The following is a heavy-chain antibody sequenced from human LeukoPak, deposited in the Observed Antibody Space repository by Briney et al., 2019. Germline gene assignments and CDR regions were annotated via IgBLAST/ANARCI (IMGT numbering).Heavy chain of an antibody. CDR1: GFTFSSYS. Sequence: PGGSLRLSCAASGFTFSSYSMNWVRQAPGKGLEWVSSISSSSSYIYYADSVKGRFTISRDNAKNSLYLQMNSLRAEDTAVYYCASTPSRREMATISFDYWGQGTLVTVSS. D-gene: IGHD5-24*01. J-gene: IGHJ4*02. CDR3: ASTPSRREMATISFDY. V-gene: IGHV3-21*01. CDR2: ISSSSSYI.